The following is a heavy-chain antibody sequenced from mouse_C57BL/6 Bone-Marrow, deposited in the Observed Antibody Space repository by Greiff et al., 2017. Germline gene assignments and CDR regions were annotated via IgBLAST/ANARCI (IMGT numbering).Heavy chain of an antibody. CDR2: IYPRSGNT. D-gene: IGHD2-4*01. CDR3: ARGYDFYWYFDV. Sequence: QVHVKQSGAELARPGASVKLSCKASGYTFTSYGISWVKQRTGQGLEWIGEIYPRSGNTYYNEKFKGKATLTADKSSSTAYMELRSLTSEDSAVYFCARGYDFYWYFDVWGTGTTVTVSS. CDR1: GYTFTSYG. V-gene: IGHV1-81*01. J-gene: IGHJ1*03.